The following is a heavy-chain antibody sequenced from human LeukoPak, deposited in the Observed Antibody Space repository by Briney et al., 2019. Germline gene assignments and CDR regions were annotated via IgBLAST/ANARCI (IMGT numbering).Heavy chain of an antibody. D-gene: IGHD6-19*01. CDR1: GFTFDDYA. Sequence: GGSLRLSCAASGFTFDDYAMHWVRHAPGKGLEWVSGISWNSGSIGYADSVKGRFTISRDNAKNSLYLQMNSLRAKDTALYYCAKDMRRGIAVAGLDYWGQGTLVTVSS. CDR3: AKDMRRGIAVAGLDY. J-gene: IGHJ4*02. V-gene: IGHV3-9*01. CDR2: ISWNSGSI.